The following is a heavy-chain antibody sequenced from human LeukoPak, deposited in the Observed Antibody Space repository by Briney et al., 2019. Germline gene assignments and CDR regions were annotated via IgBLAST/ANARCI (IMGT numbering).Heavy chain of an antibody. CDR1: GGSFSGYY. Sequence: SETLSLTCAVYGGSFSGYYWSWIRQPPGKGLEWIGEINHSGSTNYNPSLKSRVTISVDTSKNQFSLKLSSVTAADTAVYYCARDVPAAAGPNWFDPWGQGTLVTVSS. D-gene: IGHD6-13*01. CDR3: ARDVPAAAGPNWFDP. CDR2: INHSGST. V-gene: IGHV4-34*01. J-gene: IGHJ5*02.